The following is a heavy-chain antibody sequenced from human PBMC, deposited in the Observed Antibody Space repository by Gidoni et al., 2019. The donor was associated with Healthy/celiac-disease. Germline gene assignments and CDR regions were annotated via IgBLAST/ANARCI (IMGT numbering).Heavy chain of an antibody. V-gene: IGHV1-69*01. CDR3: ARDVYYYGSGTPLRGMDV. CDR2: IIPIFGTA. D-gene: IGHD3-10*01. CDR1: GGTFSRYA. J-gene: IGHJ6*02. Sequence: QVQLVQSGAEVKKPGSSVKVSCKASGGTFSRYAIRWVRQAPGQGLEWMGGIIPIFGTANYARKFQGRVTITADESTSTAYMELSSLGSEDTAVYYGARDVYYYGSGTPLRGMDVWGQGTTVTVSS.